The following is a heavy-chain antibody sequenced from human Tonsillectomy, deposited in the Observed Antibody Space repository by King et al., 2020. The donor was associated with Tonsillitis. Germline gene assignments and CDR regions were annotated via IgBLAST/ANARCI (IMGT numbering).Heavy chain of an antibody. CDR1: GFTFSSYS. D-gene: IGHD6-13*01. CDR2: ISSSSSYI. Sequence: QLVQSGGGLVKPGGSLRLSCAASGFTFSSYSMNWVRQAPGKGLEWVSSISSSSSYIYYADSVKGRFTISRDNAKNSLYLQMNSLRAEDTAVYYCARWDAPDSSSWLDYYYYGMDVWGQGTTVTVSS. CDR3: ARWDAPDSSSWLDYYYYGMDV. J-gene: IGHJ6*02. V-gene: IGHV3-21*01.